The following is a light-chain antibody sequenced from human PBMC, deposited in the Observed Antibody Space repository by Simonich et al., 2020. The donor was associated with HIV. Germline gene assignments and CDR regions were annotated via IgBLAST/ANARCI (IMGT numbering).Light chain of an antibody. CDR2: GAS. CDR3: QQYNNWPRT. J-gene: IGKJ1*01. V-gene: IGKV3-15*01. Sequence: DIVMTQSPDSLAVSLGERATINCRSSQSVSSNLAWYQQKPGQAPRLLIYGASTRATGIPARFSCSGSGTEFTLTISSMQSEDFAVYYCQQYNNWPRTFGQGTKEEIK. CDR1: QSVSSN.